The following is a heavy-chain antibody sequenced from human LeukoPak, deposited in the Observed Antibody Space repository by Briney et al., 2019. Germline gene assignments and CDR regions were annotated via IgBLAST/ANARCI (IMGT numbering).Heavy chain of an antibody. V-gene: IGHV3-30*03. CDR1: GFTFSSYG. D-gene: IGHD3-22*01. CDR2: ISYDGSNK. CDR3: ARDTSSGYSYYFDY. Sequence: PGGSLRLSCAASGFTFSSYGMHWVRQAPGKGLEWVAVISYDGSNKYYADSVKGRFTISRDNSENTLYLQMNSLRAEDTAVYYCARDTSSGYSYYFDYWGQGTLVTVSS. J-gene: IGHJ4*02.